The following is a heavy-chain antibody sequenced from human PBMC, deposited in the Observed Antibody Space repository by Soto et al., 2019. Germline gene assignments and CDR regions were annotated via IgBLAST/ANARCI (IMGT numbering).Heavy chain of an antibody. CDR1: GGSFSGYY. Sequence: SETLSLTCAVYGGSFSGYYWSWIRQPPGKGLEWIGEINHSGSTNYNPSLKSRVTISVDTSKNQFSLKLSSVTAADTAVYYCARSDYGSGTSAFDIWGQGTMVTVSS. D-gene: IGHD3-10*01. V-gene: IGHV4-34*01. CDR2: INHSGST. J-gene: IGHJ3*02. CDR3: ARSDYGSGTSAFDI.